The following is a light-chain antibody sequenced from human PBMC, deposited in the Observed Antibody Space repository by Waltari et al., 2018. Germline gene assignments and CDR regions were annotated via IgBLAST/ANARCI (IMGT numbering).Light chain of an antibody. V-gene: IGKV3-20*01. CDR2: GAS. J-gene: IGKJ1*01. CDR1: QSVNNNY. Sequence: IVLTQSPDTLSLSPGERATLSCRASQSVNNNYLAWYQQKPGQAPRLPIYGASNRATRIPDRFSGSGSGTDFTLTISRLGPEDFAVYYCQQYGNSLTWSFGQGTKVEI. CDR3: QQYGNSLTWS.